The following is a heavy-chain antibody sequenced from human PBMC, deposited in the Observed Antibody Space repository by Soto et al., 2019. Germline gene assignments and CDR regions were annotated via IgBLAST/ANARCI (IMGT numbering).Heavy chain of an antibody. CDR1: GGSISGSY. J-gene: IGHJ4*02. CDR3: GIDLLDYDYWRGDPPSYFDY. Sequence: SETLSLTCNVSGGSISGSYWSWIRQPPGKGLEWIGYVYYTGTTNYNPSFEGRVTILVDMSKNQFSLELSSVTAADTAVYYCGIDLLDYDYWRGDPPSYFDYWGQGTLVTVSS. CDR2: VYYTGTT. V-gene: IGHV4-59*01. D-gene: IGHD3-3*01.